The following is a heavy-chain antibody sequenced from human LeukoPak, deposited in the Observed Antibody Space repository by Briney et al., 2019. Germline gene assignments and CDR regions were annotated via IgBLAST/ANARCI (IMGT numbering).Heavy chain of an antibody. Sequence: SETLSLTCAVYGESFSAYYWSWIRQSPGKGLEWIAEINHRGDTNYNPSVKSRVPISIDTSKNQFSLKVRSLTAADTAVYYCARGPTISETGYFDFWGQGTLVTASS. V-gene: IGHV4-34*01. CDR3: ARGPTISETGYFDF. J-gene: IGHJ4*03. CDR2: INHRGDT. D-gene: IGHD1-1*01. CDR1: GESFSAYY.